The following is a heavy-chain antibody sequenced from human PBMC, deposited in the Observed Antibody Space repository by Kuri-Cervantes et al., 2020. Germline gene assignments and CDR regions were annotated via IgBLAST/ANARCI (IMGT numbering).Heavy chain of an antibody. CDR1: GFTFSDYY. Sequence: GESLKISCAASGFTFSDYYMSWIRQAPAQGLEWVSSISSSGSNIYYADSVRGRFTISRDNAKNSLYLQMNSLRAEDTAVYYCAREGSSGWYGYYYYYMDVWGKGTTVTVSS. CDR2: ISSSGSNI. J-gene: IGHJ6*03. CDR3: AREGSSGWYGYYYYYMDV. V-gene: IGHV3-11*04. D-gene: IGHD6-19*01.